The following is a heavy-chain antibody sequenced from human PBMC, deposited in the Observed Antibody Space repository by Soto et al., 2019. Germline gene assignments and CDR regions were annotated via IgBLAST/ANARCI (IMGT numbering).Heavy chain of an antibody. Sequence: SETLSLTCAVSGGSISSGDYSWNWIRQPPGKGLEWIGYIYYGGSTYYNPSLQSRVTMSVDRSRNQFSLKLNSVTAADTAVYYCARLTWADYGGIFDPWGQGTLVTVSS. J-gene: IGHJ5*02. CDR2: IYYGGST. CDR1: GGSISSGDYS. D-gene: IGHD4-17*01. V-gene: IGHV4-30-2*01. CDR3: ARLTWADYGGIFDP.